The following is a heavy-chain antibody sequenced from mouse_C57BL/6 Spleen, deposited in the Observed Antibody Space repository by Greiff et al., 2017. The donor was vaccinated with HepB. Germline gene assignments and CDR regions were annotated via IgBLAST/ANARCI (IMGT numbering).Heavy chain of an antibody. D-gene: IGHD1-1*01. CDR2: ISSGGSYT. V-gene: IGHV5-6*01. Sequence: DVQLVESGGDLVKPGGSLKLSCAASGFTFSSYGMSWVRQTPDKRLEWVATISSGGSYTYYPDSVKGRFTISRDNAKNTLYLQMSSLKSEDTAMYYCARQGTVVDGYFDYWGQGTTLTVSS. CDR1: GFTFSSYG. CDR3: ARQGTVVDGYFDY. J-gene: IGHJ2*01.